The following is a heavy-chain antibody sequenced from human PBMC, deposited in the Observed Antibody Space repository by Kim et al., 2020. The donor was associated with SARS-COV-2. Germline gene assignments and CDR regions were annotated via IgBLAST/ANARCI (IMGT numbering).Heavy chain of an antibody. J-gene: IGHJ6*03. CDR2: ISWNSGSI. CDR3: AKDTLWFGDLHYMVV. D-gene: IGHD3-10*01. V-gene: IGHV3-9*01. Sequence: GGSLRLSCAASGFTFGDYAMHWVRQAPGKGLEWVSGISWNSGSIGYADSVKGRFTISRDNAKNSLYLQMNSLRAEDTALYYCAKDTLWFGDLHYMVVWGKGTTVTVSS. CDR1: GFTFGDYA.